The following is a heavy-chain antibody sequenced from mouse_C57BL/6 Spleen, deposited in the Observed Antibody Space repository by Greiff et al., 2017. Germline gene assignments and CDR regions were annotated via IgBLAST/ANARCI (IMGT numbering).Heavy chain of an antibody. D-gene: IGHD4-1*01. Sequence: QVQLQQSGAELVRPGSSVKLSCKASGYTFTSYWMDWVKQRPGQGLEWIGNIYPSDSGTHYNQKFKDKATLTVDKSSSTAYMQLSSLTSEDSAVYYCARGTGAYFDYWGQGTTLTVSS. J-gene: IGHJ2*01. CDR1: GYTFTSYW. V-gene: IGHV1-61*01. CDR3: ARGTGAYFDY. CDR2: IYPSDSGT.